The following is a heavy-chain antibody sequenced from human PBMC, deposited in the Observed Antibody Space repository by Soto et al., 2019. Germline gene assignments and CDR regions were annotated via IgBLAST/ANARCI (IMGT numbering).Heavy chain of an antibody. CDR1: GYSISSGYY. CDR3: ATYDSSGYAPIDY. V-gene: IGHV4-38-2*01. CDR2: THHSGST. Sequence: SETLSLTCGVSGYSISSGYYCAWIRQPPGKGLEWIGSTHHSGSTYYNPSLKSRVTISVDTSKNQFSLKLSSVTAADTAVYYCATYDSSGYAPIDYWGQGTLVTVSS. J-gene: IGHJ4*02. D-gene: IGHD3-22*01.